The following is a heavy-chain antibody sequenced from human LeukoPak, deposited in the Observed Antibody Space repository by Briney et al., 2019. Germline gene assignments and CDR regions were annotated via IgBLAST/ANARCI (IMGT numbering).Heavy chain of an antibody. CDR1: GFNSDEYA. CDR3: ARGVGTSYHYHMDV. CDR2: ISWNGYEI. Sequence: GGSLRLSCAASGFNSDEYAMHWVRQPPGKGLEWVSGISWNGYEIGYADSVKGRFTISRDNAKNSLYLQMNSLRAEDMALYYCARGVGTSYHYHMDVWGKGTTVIVSS. V-gene: IGHV3-9*02. D-gene: IGHD1-26*01. J-gene: IGHJ6*03.